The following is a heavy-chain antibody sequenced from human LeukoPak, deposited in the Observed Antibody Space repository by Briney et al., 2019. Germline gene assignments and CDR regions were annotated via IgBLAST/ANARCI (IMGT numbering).Heavy chain of an antibody. J-gene: IGHJ5*02. CDR2: IIPIFGTA. V-gene: IGHV1-69*13. CDR1: GGTFSSYA. D-gene: IGHD1-26*01. CDR3: ARDFRGSGSYSPYNWFDP. Sequence: AASVKVSCKASGGTFSSYAISWVRQAPGQGLEWMGGIIPIFGTANYAQKFQGRVTITADESTSTAYMELSSLRSEDTAVYYCARDFRGSGSYSPYNWFDPWGQGTLVTVSS.